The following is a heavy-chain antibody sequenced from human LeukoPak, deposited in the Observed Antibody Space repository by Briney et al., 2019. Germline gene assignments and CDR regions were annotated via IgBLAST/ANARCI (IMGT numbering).Heavy chain of an antibody. Sequence: GASVKVSCKTSGYTFTPYHINWVRQATGQGLEWLGWMNPYSGDRGYAQKFQGRLSITSDTSISTAYMELSSLRSDDTAVYFCARTASLTASGYDYWGQGTLVTVSS. CDR3: ARTASLTASGYDY. CDR2: MNPYSGDR. CDR1: GYTFTPYH. V-gene: IGHV1-8*03. D-gene: IGHD2-21*02. J-gene: IGHJ4*02.